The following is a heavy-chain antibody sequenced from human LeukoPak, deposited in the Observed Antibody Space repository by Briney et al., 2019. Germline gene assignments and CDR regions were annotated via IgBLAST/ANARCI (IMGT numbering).Heavy chain of an antibody. J-gene: IGHJ4*02. CDR3: ARDPSNTSGRYTYFDY. D-gene: IGHD3-16*02. V-gene: IGHV1-18*01. Sequence: ASVKVSCKTYGYTFTSHGISWVRQAPGQGLEWMGWISAFNGETHYAQNLQGRVTMITDTSTSTAYMELRSLRSDDTAVYYCARDPSNTSGRYTYFDYWGQGTLVTVSS. CDR1: GYTFTSHG. CDR2: ISAFNGET.